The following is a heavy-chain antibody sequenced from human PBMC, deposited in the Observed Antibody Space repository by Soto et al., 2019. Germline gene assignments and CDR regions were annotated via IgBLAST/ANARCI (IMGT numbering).Heavy chain of an antibody. Sequence: GGSLRLSCAASGFPFHNYWMHWVRQAPGKGLVWVSRINGAGDTTTYADSVRGRFTVSRDNAKNSLYLQMNSLRAEDTAVYYCARDNLSEAWFGESAIEGMDVWGQGTTVTVSS. CDR1: GFPFHNYW. CDR3: ARDNLSEAWFGESAIEGMDV. J-gene: IGHJ6*02. D-gene: IGHD3-10*01. CDR2: INGAGDTT. V-gene: IGHV3-74*03.